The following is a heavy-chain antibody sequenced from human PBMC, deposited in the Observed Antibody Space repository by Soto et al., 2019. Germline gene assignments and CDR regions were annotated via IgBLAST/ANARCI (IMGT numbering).Heavy chain of an antibody. CDR2: IYPGDSDT. CDR3: ARVGQYSSSGGDLYYYMDV. V-gene: IGHV5-51*01. Sequence: GESLKISCKGSGYSFTSYWIGWVRQMPGKGLEWMGIIYPGDSDTRYSPSFQGQVTISADKSISTAYLQWSSLKASDTAMYYCARVGQYSSSGGDLYYYMDVWGKGTTVTVSS. D-gene: IGHD6-6*01. CDR1: GYSFTSYW. J-gene: IGHJ6*03.